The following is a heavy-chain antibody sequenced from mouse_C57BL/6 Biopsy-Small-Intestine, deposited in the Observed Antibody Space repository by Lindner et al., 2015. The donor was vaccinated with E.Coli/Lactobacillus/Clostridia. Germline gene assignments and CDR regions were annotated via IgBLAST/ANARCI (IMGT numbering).Heavy chain of an antibody. Sequence: SVKVSCKASGYTFTSYGISWVRQAPGQGLEWMGWISAYNGNTNYAQKLQGRVTMTTDTSTSTAYMELRSLRSDDTAVYYCARRAHVSITMVQGVTAYYYYYMDVWGKGTTVTVSS. J-gene: IGHJ1*03. D-gene: IGHD1-1*02. CDR2: ISAYNGNT. CDR1: GYTFTSYG. CDR3: ARRAHVSITMVQGVTAYYYYYMDV. V-gene: IGHV1-81*01.